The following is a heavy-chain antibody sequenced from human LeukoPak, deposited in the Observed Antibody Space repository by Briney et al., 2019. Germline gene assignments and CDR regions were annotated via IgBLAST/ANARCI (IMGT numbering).Heavy chain of an antibody. CDR3: ARSRGYGSGSYYS. CDR2: ISSSSSTI. CDR1: GFTFSSYS. Sequence: GGSLRLSCAASGFTFSSYSMNWVRQALGKGLEWVSYISSSSSTIYYADSVKGRFTISRDNAKNSLYLQMNSLRAEDTAVYYCARSRGYGSGSYYSWGQGTLVTVSS. V-gene: IGHV3-48*01. J-gene: IGHJ4*02. D-gene: IGHD3-10*01.